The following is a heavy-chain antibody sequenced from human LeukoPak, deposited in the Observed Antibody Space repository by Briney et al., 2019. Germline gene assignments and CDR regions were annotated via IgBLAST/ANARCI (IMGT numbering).Heavy chain of an antibody. CDR1: GYTFTSYG. Sequence: ASVKVSCKASGYTFTSYGISWVRQAPGQGLEWMGWISAYNGNTNYAQTLQGRVTMTTDTSTSTAYMELRSLRSDDTAVYYCARDPFRQQLADWFDPWGQGTLVTVSS. V-gene: IGHV1-18*04. D-gene: IGHD6-13*01. CDR3: ARDPFRQQLADWFDP. J-gene: IGHJ5*02. CDR2: ISAYNGNT.